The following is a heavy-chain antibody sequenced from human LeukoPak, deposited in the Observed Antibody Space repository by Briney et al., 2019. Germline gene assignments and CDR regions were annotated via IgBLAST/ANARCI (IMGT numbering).Heavy chain of an antibody. CDR3: ARQSWVSGNIDY. J-gene: IGHJ4*02. V-gene: IGHV3-48*02. D-gene: IGHD3-10*01. Sequence: GGSLRLSCAASGFDFSSYIMNWVRQAPGKGLEWVAYISISTRTKHYADSVKGRFSIFRDNAKNSLYLQMNSLRDEDTAVYYCARQSWVSGNIDYWGQGTLVTVSS. CDR1: GFDFSSYI. CDR2: ISISTRTK.